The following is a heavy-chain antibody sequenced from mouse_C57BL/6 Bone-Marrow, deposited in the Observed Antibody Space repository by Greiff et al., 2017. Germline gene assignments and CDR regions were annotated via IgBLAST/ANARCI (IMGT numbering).Heavy chain of an antibody. V-gene: IGHV1-5*01. CDR2: IYPGNSDT. CDR3: TRDSSGPHYFDY. J-gene: IGHJ2*01. Sequence: VQLQQSGTVLARPGASVKMSCKTSGYTFTSYWMHWVKQRPGQGLEWIGAIYPGNSDTSYNQKFKGKAKLTAVTSASTAYMELSSLTNEDSAVYYCTRDSSGPHYFDYWGQGTTLTVSS. D-gene: IGHD3-2*02. CDR1: GYTFTSYW.